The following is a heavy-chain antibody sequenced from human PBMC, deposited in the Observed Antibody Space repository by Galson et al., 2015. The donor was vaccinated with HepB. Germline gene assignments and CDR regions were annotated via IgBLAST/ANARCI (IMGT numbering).Heavy chain of an antibody. J-gene: IGHJ4*02. CDR2: IYTSGST. Sequence: ETLSLTCTVSGGSISSYYWSWIRQPAGKGLEWIGRIYTSGSTNYNPSLKSRVTMSVDTSKNQFSLKLSSVTAADTAVYYCARVKGEGANYDFWSGYLYYFDYWGQGTLVTVS. D-gene: IGHD3-3*01. CDR3: ARVKGEGANYDFWSGYLYYFDY. CDR1: GGSISSYY. V-gene: IGHV4-4*07.